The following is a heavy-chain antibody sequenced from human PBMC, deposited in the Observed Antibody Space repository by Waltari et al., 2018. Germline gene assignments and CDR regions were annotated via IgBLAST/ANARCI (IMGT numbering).Heavy chain of an antibody. Sequence: QVQLVQSGAEVKKPGSSVKVSCKASGGAFGPYALTWVRQAPVHGLEWVGGIIPIYGTPNFAQKFQGRVTFTADESTTTAYMELTSLKSEDTAIYYCARRNLGYAFDIWGQGTLVTVSS. D-gene: IGHD1-26*01. CDR1: GGAFGPYA. CDR3: ARRNLGYAFDI. V-gene: IGHV1-69*12. J-gene: IGHJ3*02. CDR2: IIPIYGTP.